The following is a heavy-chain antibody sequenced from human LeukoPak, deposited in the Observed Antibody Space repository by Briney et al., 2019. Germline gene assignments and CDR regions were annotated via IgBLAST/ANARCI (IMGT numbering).Heavy chain of an antibody. V-gene: IGHV3-23*01. J-gene: IGHJ3*02. D-gene: IGHD3-3*01. Sequence: GGSLRLSCAASGFPLSFYAMSWVRQAPGKGLEWVSIISGTSDTTRYGDSVRGRFTTSRDNPRDTLYLQMNSLRVDDTAVYYCAKADATIGGAFDIWGQGTMVTVSS. CDR3: AKADATIGGAFDI. CDR2: ISGTSDTT. CDR1: GFPLSFYA.